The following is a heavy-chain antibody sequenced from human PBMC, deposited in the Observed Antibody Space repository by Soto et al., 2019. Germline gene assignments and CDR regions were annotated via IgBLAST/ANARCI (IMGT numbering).Heavy chain of an antibody. CDR1: GYSISSSNW. J-gene: IGHJ4*02. CDR3: ARRVYYDVLTNWYFDS. V-gene: IGHV4-28*01. Sequence: PSETLSLTCAVSGYSISSSNWWGWIRQPPGKRLEWIGYIYYSGTTYYNPSLKSRVTISVDTSKNQFSLELNSVTAPDTAVYYCARRVYYDVLTNWYFDSWGQGNMVTVSS. CDR2: IYYSGTT. D-gene: IGHD3-9*01.